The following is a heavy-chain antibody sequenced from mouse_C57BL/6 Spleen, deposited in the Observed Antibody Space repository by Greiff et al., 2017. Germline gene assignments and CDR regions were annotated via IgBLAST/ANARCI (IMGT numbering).Heavy chain of an antibody. J-gene: IGHJ4*01. CDR2: IYPGNGDT. D-gene: IGHD2-3*01. CDR1: GYTFTSYN. CDR3: AIYDGYLYAMDY. V-gene: IGHV1-12*01. Sequence: LQQSGAELVRPGASVKMSCKASGYTFTSYNMHWVKQTPRQGLEWIGAIYPGNGDTSYNQKFKGKATLTVDKSSSTAYMQLNSLTSEDSAVYFCAIYDGYLYAMDYWGQGTSVTVAS.